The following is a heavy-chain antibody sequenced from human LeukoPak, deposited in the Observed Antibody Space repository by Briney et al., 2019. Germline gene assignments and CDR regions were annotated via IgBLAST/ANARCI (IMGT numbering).Heavy chain of an antibody. J-gene: IGHJ4*02. V-gene: IGHV3-7*01. Sequence: GGSLRLSCAASGCTFSSYWMNWARQAPGKGLEWVASINHNGNVNYYVDSVKGRFTISRDNAKNSLYLQMNSLRAEDTAVYFCARRSQLGGFFDNWGQGTLVTVSS. CDR2: INHNGNVN. CDR1: GCTFSSYW. CDR3: ARRSQLGGFFDN. D-gene: IGHD7-27*01.